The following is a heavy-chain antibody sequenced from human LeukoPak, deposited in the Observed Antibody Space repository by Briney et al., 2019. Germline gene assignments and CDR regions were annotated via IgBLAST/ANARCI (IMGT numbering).Heavy chain of an antibody. CDR3: AKCMAAAGRGEGFDY. J-gene: IGHJ4*02. CDR2: ISGSGGST. V-gene: IGHV3-23*01. Sequence: GGSLRLSCAASGFTFSSYAMSWVRQAPGKGLEWVSAISGSGGSTYYADSVKGRFTISRDNSKNTLYLQMNSLRAEDTAVYYCAKCMAAAGRGEGFDYWGQGTQVTVSS. D-gene: IGHD6-13*01. CDR1: GFTFSSYA.